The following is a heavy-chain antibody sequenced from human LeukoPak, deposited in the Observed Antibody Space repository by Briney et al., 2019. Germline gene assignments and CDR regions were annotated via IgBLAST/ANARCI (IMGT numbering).Heavy chain of an antibody. Sequence: GGSLRLSCAASGFTFSSYSMNWVRQAPGKGLEWVSYTSSSSTIYYADSVKGRFTISRDNAKNSLYLQMNSLRAEDTPVYYCXXDRLGSXXXDYGGXQEGVDYWGQGTLVTVS. CDR2: TSSSSTI. V-gene: IGHV3-48*01. CDR3: XXDRLGSXXXDYGGXQEGVDY. CDR1: GFTFSSYS. D-gene: IGHD4-23*01. J-gene: IGHJ4*02.